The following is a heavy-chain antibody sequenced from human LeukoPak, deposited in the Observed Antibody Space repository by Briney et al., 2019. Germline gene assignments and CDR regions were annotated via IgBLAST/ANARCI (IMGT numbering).Heavy chain of an antibody. D-gene: IGHD1-14*01. CDR2: INHSGST. Sequence: PSETLSLTCAVYGGSFSGYYWSWIRQPPGKGLEWIGEINHSGSTNYNPSLKSRVTISVDTSKNQFSLKLSSVTAAGTAVYYCARGRYLIHWGQGTLVTVSS. CDR1: GGSFSGYY. V-gene: IGHV4-34*01. CDR3: ARGRYLIH. J-gene: IGHJ4*02.